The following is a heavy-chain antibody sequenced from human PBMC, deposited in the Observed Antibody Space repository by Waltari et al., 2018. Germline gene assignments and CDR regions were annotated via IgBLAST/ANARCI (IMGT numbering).Heavy chain of an antibody. CDR3: ARDGVFDYVWGSYRHWYFDL. D-gene: IGHD3-16*02. J-gene: IGHJ2*01. Sequence: QVQLQESGPGLVKPSETLSLTCAVSGYSISSGYYWGWIRQPPGKGLEWIGSIYHSGSTYYHPSLKSRVTISVDTSKNQFSLKLSSVTAADTAVYYCARDGVFDYVWGSYRHWYFDLWGRGTLVTVSS. V-gene: IGHV4-38-2*02. CDR2: IYHSGST. CDR1: GYSISSGYY.